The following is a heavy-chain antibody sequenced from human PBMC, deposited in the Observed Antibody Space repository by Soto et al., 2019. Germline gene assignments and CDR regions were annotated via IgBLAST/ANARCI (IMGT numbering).Heavy chain of an antibody. J-gene: IGHJ1*01. Sequence: EVQLVESGGGLVKPGGSLRLSCAASGFTFSSYSMNWVRQAPGKGLEWVSSISSSSSYIYYADSVKGRFTISRDNAKNSLYLQMNSLRAEDTAVYYCARVDYYDSSGYYIYFQHWGQGTLVTVSS. CDR3: ARVDYYDSSGYYIYFQH. D-gene: IGHD3-22*01. V-gene: IGHV3-21*01. CDR1: GFTFSSYS. CDR2: ISSSSSYI.